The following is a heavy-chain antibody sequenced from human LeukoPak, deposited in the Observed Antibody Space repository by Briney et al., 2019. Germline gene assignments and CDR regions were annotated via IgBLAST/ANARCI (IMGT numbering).Heavy chain of an antibody. Sequence: ASVTVSCKASGGTFSSYAISWVRQAPGQGLEWMGWISAYNGNTNYPQKLQGRVTMTTDTSTSTAYMELRSLRSDDTAVYYCARSPRIMTTVTIFDYWGQGTLVTVSS. V-gene: IGHV1-18*01. J-gene: IGHJ4*02. CDR3: ARSPRIMTTVTIFDY. D-gene: IGHD4-17*01. CDR1: GGTFSSYA. CDR2: ISAYNGNT.